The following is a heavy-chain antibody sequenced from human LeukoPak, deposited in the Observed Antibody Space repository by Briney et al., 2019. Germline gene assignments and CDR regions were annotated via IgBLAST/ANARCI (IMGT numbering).Heavy chain of an antibody. J-gene: IGHJ3*02. CDR1: GFTFSSYS. Sequence: GGSLRLSCAASGFTFSSYSMNWVRQAPGKGLEWVSSISSSSSYIYYADSVKGRFTISRDNAKNSLYLQMNSLRAEDTAVYYCARAGPGGVAFDIWGQGTMVTVSS. V-gene: IGHV3-21*01. D-gene: IGHD3-10*01. CDR3: ARAGPGGVAFDI. CDR2: ISSSSSYI.